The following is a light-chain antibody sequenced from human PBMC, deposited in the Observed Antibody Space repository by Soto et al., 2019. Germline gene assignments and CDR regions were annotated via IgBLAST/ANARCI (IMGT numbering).Light chain of an antibody. CDR1: QGISNW. CDR3: QQANRFPIT. Sequence: DIQMTQSPSSVSVSVGDRVTVTCRASQGISNWLAWYQQKAGRAPKLLISGASNLQSGVPSRFSGSRSGTDFNLTISSLQPVDFATYYCQQANRFPITFGQGTRLEIK. CDR2: GAS. J-gene: IGKJ5*01. V-gene: IGKV1-12*01.